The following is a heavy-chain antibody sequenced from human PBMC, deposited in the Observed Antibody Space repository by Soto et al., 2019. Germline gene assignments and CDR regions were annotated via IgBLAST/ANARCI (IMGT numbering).Heavy chain of an antibody. CDR1: GFNFRDYY. Sequence: QEQLVESGGGLVQPGGSLRLSCVASGFNFRDYYMSWIRQAPGKGLEWLSYISNLGSQTKYADSLKGRFTISRDNAKGSLYLQMNSLSADDTAVYYCARTFSHYYGLEVWGQGTTVTVSS. J-gene: IGHJ6*02. D-gene: IGHD3-3*02. CDR3: ARTFSHYYGLEV. CDR2: ISNLGSQT. V-gene: IGHV3-11*06.